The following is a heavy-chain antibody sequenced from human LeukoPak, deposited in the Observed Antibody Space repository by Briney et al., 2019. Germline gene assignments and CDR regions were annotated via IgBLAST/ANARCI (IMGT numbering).Heavy chain of an antibody. CDR3: ARDFKVGLSSWYYFDY. J-gene: IGHJ4*02. Sequence: RTSETLSLTCTVSGYSISSGYYWGWIRQLPGKGLEWIGSIYHSGSTYYNPSLKSRVTISVDTSKNQFSLKLSSVTAADTAVYYCARDFKVGLSSWYYFDYWGQGTLVTVSS. D-gene: IGHD6-13*01. CDR1: GYSISSGYY. CDR2: IYHSGST. V-gene: IGHV4-38-2*02.